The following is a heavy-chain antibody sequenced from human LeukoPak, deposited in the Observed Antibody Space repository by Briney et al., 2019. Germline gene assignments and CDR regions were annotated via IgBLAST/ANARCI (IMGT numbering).Heavy chain of an antibody. CDR3: ARGDSGYDYGFDN. CDR2: IIPIFGTT. J-gene: IGHJ4*02. Sequence: SVTVSCTASGGTFSSHAISWVRQAPGQGLEWVGGIIPIFGTTNYAQKFQGRVTITTDESTSTGYTELRSLRSDDTAVYYCARGDSGYDYGFDNWGQGTLVTVSS. CDR1: GGTFSSHA. D-gene: IGHD5-12*01. V-gene: IGHV1-69*05.